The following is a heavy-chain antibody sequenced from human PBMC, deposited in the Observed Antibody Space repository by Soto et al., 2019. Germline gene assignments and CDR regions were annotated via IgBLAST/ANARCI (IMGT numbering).Heavy chain of an antibody. CDR3: AHLLYYDSGTQPFAY. D-gene: IGHD3-10*01. Sequence: QITLKESGPTLAKPTQTLTLTCTFSGFSLSTSGMGVGWIRQPPGKALEWLATVYWDDDKRYSTSLQRRLTITKDTSKNQAVLAMTNMDPADTATYFCAHLLYYDSGTQPFAYWGQGTLVTVSS. V-gene: IGHV2-5*02. J-gene: IGHJ4*02. CDR2: VYWDDDK. CDR1: GFSLSTSGMG.